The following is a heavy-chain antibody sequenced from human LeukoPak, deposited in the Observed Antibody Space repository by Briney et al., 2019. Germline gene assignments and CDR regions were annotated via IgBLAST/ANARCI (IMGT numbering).Heavy chain of an antibody. Sequence: GGSLRLSCAASGFTFSSYWMSWVRQAPGKGLEWEADIKQDGSERYYVDSVKGRFTISRDNAKNTLYLQMNSLRVEDTAVYYCAREGRVSGYDFDCWGQGTLVTVSS. J-gene: IGHJ4*02. CDR2: IKQDGSER. CDR3: AREGRVSGYDFDC. V-gene: IGHV3-7*01. CDR1: GFTFSSYW. D-gene: IGHD5-12*01.